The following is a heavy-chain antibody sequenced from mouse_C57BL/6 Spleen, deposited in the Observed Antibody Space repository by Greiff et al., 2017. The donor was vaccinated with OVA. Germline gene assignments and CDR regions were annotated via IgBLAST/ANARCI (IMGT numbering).Heavy chain of an antibody. J-gene: IGHJ2*01. CDR1: GFSFNTYA. D-gene: IGHD2-3*01. CDR3: VRESGYSYYFDY. V-gene: IGHV10-1*01. CDR2: IRSKSNNYAT. Sequence: EVQGVESGGGLVQPKGSLKLSCAASGFSFNTYAMNWVRQAPGKGLEWVARIRSKSNNYATYYADSVKDRFTISRDDSDSMHYLQMDNFNADNTAMYYCVRESGYSYYFDYWGQGTTLTVSS.